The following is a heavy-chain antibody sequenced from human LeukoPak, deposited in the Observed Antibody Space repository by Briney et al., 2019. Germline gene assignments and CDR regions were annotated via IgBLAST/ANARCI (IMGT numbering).Heavy chain of an antibody. Sequence: GGFLRLSCAASGFTFSSYAMSWVRQAPGKGLEWVSAISGSGGSTYYADSVKGRFTISRDNSKNTLYLQMNSLRAEDTAVYYCAKGRGSLVAYYFDYWGQGTLVTVSS. V-gene: IGHV3-23*01. J-gene: IGHJ4*02. CDR1: GFTFSSYA. D-gene: IGHD2-15*01. CDR2: ISGSGGST. CDR3: AKGRGSLVAYYFDY.